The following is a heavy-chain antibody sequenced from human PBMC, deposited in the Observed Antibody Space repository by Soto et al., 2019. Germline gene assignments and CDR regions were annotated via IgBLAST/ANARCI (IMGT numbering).Heavy chain of an antibody. CDR2: IYYSGST. V-gene: IGHV4-30-4*01. CDR3: ARDGYCSGGSCYSCWFDP. CDR1: GGSISSGDYY. D-gene: IGHD2-15*01. Sequence: SETLSLTCTVSGGSISSGDYYWSWIRQPPGKGLEWIGYIYYSGSTYYNPSLKSRGTISVDTSKNQFSLKLSSVTAADTAVYYCARDGYCSGGSCYSCWFDPWGKGTMVTVSS. J-gene: IGHJ5*02.